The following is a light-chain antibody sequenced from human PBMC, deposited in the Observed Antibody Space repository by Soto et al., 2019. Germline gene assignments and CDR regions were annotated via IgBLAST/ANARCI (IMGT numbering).Light chain of an antibody. CDR2: GAS. Sequence: EIVMTQSPATLSVSPGERATLSCRASQSVSSNLAWYQHKPGQAPRLLIYGASSRATGIPARFSGSGSGTAFTLTISSLQSEDFAVYYCQQYNNWPPWTFGQGTKVEI. J-gene: IGKJ1*01. V-gene: IGKV3-15*01. CDR1: QSVSSN. CDR3: QQYNNWPPWT.